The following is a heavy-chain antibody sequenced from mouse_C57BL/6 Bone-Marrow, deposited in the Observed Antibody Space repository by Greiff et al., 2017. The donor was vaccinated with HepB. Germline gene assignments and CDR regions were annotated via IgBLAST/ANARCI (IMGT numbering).Heavy chain of an antibody. Sequence: DVMLVESGGGLVQPGGSLKLSCAASGFTFSDYGMAWVRQAPRKGPEWVAFISNLAYSIYYADTVTGRFTISRENAKNTLYLEMSSLRSEDTAMYYYARRYYGSSYDYYAMDYWGQGTSVTVSS. D-gene: IGHD1-1*01. CDR2: ISNLAYSI. V-gene: IGHV5-15*04. J-gene: IGHJ4*01. CDR3: ARRYYGSSYDYYAMDY. CDR1: GFTFSDYG.